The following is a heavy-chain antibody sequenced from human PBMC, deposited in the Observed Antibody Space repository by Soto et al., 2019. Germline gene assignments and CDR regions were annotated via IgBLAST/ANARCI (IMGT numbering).Heavy chain of an antibody. V-gene: IGHV3-23*01. Sequence: PGGSLRLSCAASGFTSREIAVNWVRMSPGKGLEWVSGINPSGSRIFYADSVKGRFTISRDNSQDTLYLQMDSLRVEDTAVYFCARMGCGDECSYYDKWGQGTLVTVSS. CDR2: INPSGSRI. D-gene: IGHD2-21*01. CDR3: ARMGCGDECSYYDK. J-gene: IGHJ4*02. CDR1: GFTSREIA.